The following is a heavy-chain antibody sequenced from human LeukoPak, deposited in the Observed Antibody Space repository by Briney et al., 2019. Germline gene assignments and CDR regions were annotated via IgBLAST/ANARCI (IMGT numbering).Heavy chain of an antibody. Sequence: SQTLSLTCAISGDSVSSNSAAWNWIRQSPSRGLEWLGRTYYRSKWYNDYAVSVKSRITINPDTSKNQFSLQLNSVTPEDTAVYYCARSKESSRDMNYYGMDVWGQGTTVTVSS. CDR2: TYYRSKWYN. D-gene: IGHD6-13*01. V-gene: IGHV6-1*01. CDR3: ARSKESSRDMNYYGMDV. J-gene: IGHJ6*02. CDR1: GDSVSSNSAA.